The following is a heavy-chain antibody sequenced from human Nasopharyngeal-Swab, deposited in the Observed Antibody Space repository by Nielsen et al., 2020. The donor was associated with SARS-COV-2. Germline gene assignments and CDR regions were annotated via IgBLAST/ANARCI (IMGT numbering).Heavy chain of an antibody. CDR3: ARVPYSVWFGESYNWFDP. CDR1: GGSFSGYS. Sequence: SETLSLTCAVYGGSFSGYSWSWIRQPPGKGLEWIGEINHSASTNYKPSLKSRVTISVDTSKNQFSLKLSSVTAADTAVYYCARVPYSVWFGESYNWFDPWGQGTLVTVSS. V-gene: IGHV4-34*01. D-gene: IGHD3-10*01. J-gene: IGHJ5*02. CDR2: INHSAST.